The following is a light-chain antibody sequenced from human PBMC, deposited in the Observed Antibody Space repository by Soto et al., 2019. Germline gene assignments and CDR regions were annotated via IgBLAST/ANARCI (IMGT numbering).Light chain of an antibody. Sequence: QSVLTQPPSVSGAPGQRVTISCTGRSSNIGAGYDVHWYQQLPGTAPKLLVSGNTNRPSGVPDRFSGSKSGTSASLAITGLQAEDDADYYCQSYDSSLSYWVFGGGTKLTVL. J-gene: IGLJ3*02. V-gene: IGLV1-40*01. CDR1: SSNIGAGYD. CDR2: GNT. CDR3: QSYDSSLSYWV.